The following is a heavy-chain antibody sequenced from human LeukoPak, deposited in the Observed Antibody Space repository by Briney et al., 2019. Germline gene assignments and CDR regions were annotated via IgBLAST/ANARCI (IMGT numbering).Heavy chain of an antibody. D-gene: IGHD6-19*01. CDR1: GYSISSGYY. J-gene: IGHJ1*01. V-gene: IGHV4-38-2*01. Sequence: PSETLSLTCAVSGYSISSGYYWGWIRQPPGKGLEWIGSIYHSGSTYYNPSLKSRVTISVDTSKNQFSLKLSSVTAADTAVYYCARAVAGTGYFQHWGQGTLVTVSS. CDR2: IYHSGST. CDR3: ARAVAGTGYFQH.